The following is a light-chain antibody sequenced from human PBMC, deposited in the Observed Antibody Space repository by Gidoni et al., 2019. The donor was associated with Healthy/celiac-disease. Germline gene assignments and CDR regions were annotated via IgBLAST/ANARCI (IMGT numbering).Light chain of an antibody. Sequence: IQLNQSPSFLSASVGDRVTITCRASQGISSYLAGYQQKPGKEPKLLIYAASTFQSGVPSRLSGSGSGTEFTLTISSLQPEDFATYYCQQLNSYPRTFXQXTKVEIK. CDR1: QGISSY. V-gene: IGKV1-9*01. J-gene: IGKJ1*01. CDR2: AAS. CDR3: QQLNSYPRT.